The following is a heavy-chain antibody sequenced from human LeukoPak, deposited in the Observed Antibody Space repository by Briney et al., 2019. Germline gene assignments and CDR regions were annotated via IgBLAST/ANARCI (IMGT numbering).Heavy chain of an antibody. CDR2: ISGSGGST. D-gene: IGHD4/OR15-4a*01. V-gene: IGHV3-23*01. CDR3: AKTIATQYYYYYGMDV. Sequence: GGSLRHSCAASGFTFSSYAISWVRQAPGKGRDGVSAISGSGGSTYYADSVKGRFTISRDNSKNTLYLQMNSLRAEDTAVYYCAKTIATQYYYYYGMDVWGQGTTVTVSS. CDR1: GFTFSSYA. J-gene: IGHJ6*02.